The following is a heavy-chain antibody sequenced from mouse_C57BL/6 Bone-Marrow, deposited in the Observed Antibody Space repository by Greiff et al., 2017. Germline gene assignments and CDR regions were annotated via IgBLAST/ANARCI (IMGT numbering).Heavy chain of an antibody. CDR1: GYTFTSYW. CDR2: IDPSDSYT. CDR3: ARQYYGSRYWYFDV. Sequence: QVQLQQPGAELVRPGTSVKLSCKASGYTFTSYWMHWVKQRPGQGLEWIGVIDPSDSYTNYKQKFKGKATLTVDTSSSTAYMQLSSLTSEDSAVYYCARQYYGSRYWYFDVWGTGTTVTVSS. D-gene: IGHD1-1*01. V-gene: IGHV1-59*01. J-gene: IGHJ1*03.